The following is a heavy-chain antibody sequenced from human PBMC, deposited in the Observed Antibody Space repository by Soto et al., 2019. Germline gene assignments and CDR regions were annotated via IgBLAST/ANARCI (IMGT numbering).Heavy chain of an antibody. V-gene: IGHV4-31*01. CDR3: ASLSGSGTTA. D-gene: IGHD1-7*01. J-gene: IGHJ5*02. CDR2: IYYSGST. CDR1: GGSISSGGYY. Sequence: QVQLQESGPGLVKPSQTLSLTCTVSGGSISSGGYYWSWIRQHPGKGLEWIGYIYYSGSTYYNPSLRSLVTISLDTSKNHFSLKLSSVTAADTAVYYCASLSGSGTTAWGQGTLVTVSS.